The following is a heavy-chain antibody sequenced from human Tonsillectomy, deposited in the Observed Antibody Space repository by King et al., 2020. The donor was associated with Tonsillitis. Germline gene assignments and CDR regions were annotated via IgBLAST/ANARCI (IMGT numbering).Heavy chain of an antibody. Sequence: VQLQESGPGLVKPSEPLSLTCNVSGGSINSYFWSWIRQSAGRGLEWIGHIYSNGDTNYTPSLKSRVTMSVDTSKNQFSLKLTSVTAADTAVYYCARDYRGRTTHYYGAKYFDAFDIWGQGTMVSVSS. J-gene: IGHJ3*02. CDR2: IYSNGDT. CDR1: GGSINSYF. D-gene: IGHD3-10*01. CDR3: ARDYRGRTTHYYGAKYFDAFDI. V-gene: IGHV4-4*07.